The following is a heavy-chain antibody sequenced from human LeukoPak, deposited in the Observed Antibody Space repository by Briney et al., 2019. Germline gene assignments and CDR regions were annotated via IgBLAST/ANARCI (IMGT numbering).Heavy chain of an antibody. CDR3: ARDGRYSGYDSYYYYMDV. V-gene: IGHV3-30*02. CDR1: GFTFSSYG. D-gene: IGHD5-12*01. CDR2: IRYDGSNK. Sequence: GGSLRLSCAASGFTFSSYGMYWVRQAPGKGLEWVAFIRYDGSNKYYADSVKGRFTISRDNSKNTLYLQMNSLRAEDTAVYYCARDGRYSGYDSYYYYMDVWGKGTTVTVSS. J-gene: IGHJ6*03.